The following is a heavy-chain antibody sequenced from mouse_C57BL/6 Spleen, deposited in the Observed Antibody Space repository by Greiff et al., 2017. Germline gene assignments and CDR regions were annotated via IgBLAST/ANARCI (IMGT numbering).Heavy chain of an antibody. CDR2: ISYDGSN. CDR3: ASSTVVANAMDY. D-gene: IGHD1-1*01. CDR1: GYSITSGYY. V-gene: IGHV3-6*01. J-gene: IGHJ4*01. Sequence: EVKLQESGPGLVKPSQSLSLTCSVTGYSITSGYYWNWIRQFPGNKLEWMGYISYDGSNNYNPSLKNRISITRDTSKNQFFLKLNSVTTEDTATYYCASSTVVANAMDYWGQGTSVTVSS.